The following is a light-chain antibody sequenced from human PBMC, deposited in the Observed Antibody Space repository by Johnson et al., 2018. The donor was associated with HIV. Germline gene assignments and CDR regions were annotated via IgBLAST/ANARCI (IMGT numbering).Light chain of an antibody. Sequence: QSVLTQPPSVSAAPGQKVTISCSGSSSNIENNYVSWYQHLPGTAPKVLIYENSKRPSSIPDRFSGSKSGTSATLDITGLQTGDEADYYCGTWDSSLSAGEYVCGTGTKVTVL. CDR1: SSNIENNY. CDR2: ENS. J-gene: IGLJ1*01. V-gene: IGLV1-51*02. CDR3: GTWDSSLSAGEYV.